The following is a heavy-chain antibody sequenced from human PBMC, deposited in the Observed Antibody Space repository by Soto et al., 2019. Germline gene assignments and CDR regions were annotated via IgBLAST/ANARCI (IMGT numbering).Heavy chain of an antibody. CDR3: ARELRYYDILTGHSGYYGMDV. D-gene: IGHD3-9*01. CDR1: GGSISSSSYY. V-gene: IGHV4-39*02. J-gene: IGHJ6*02. CDR2: IYYSGST. Sequence: SETLSLTCTVSGGSISSSSYYWGWIRQPPGKGLEWIGSIYYSGSTYYNPSLKSRVTIAVDTSKNQFSLKLSSVTAADTAVYYCARELRYYDILTGHSGYYGMDVWGQGTPVTVSS.